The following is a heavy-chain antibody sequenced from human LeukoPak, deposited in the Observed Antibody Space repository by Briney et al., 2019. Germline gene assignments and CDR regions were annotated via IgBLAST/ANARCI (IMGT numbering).Heavy chain of an antibody. J-gene: IGHJ4*02. CDR1: VFTFGVDC. Sequence: PGGSLRLSCIASVFTFGVDCMSWFRQAPRKGQEWVAFIRSKNGGTSEYAASVRGRFTVSRDDSKSIAYLQMESLKTEDTAVYYCSRDFWRFGLDFWGQGTPVTVSS. CDR3: SRDFWRFGLDF. D-gene: IGHD3-10*01. V-gene: IGHV3-49*03. CDR2: IRSKNGGTS.